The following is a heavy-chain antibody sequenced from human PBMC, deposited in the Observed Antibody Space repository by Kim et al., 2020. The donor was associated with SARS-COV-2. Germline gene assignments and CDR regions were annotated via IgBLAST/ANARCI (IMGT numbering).Heavy chain of an antibody. D-gene: IGHD3-3*01. V-gene: IGHV4-31*03. CDR3: ARRYYDFWSGPFDP. CDR2: IYYSGST. J-gene: IGHJ5*02. Sequence: TLSLTCTFSGGSISSGGYYWSWIRQHPGKGLEWIGYIYYSGSTYYNPSLKSRVTISVDTSKNQFSLKLSSVTAADTAVYYCARRYYDFWSGPFDPWGQGTLVTVSS. CDR1: GGSISSGGYY.